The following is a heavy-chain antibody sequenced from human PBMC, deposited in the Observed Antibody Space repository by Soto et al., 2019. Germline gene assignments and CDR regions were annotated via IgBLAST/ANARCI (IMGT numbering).Heavy chain of an antibody. V-gene: IGHV3-33*01. CDR2: IWYDGSNE. Sequence: QVQLVESGGGVVQPGRSLRLSCAASGFTFSSYGMHWVRQAPGKGLEWVAIIWYDGSNEYHADSVKGRLTISRDNSKNTLYLQMNSLRAEDTAVYYCARDRDYYYGMDVWGQGTTVTVSS. J-gene: IGHJ6*02. CDR3: ARDRDYYYGMDV. CDR1: GFTFSSYG.